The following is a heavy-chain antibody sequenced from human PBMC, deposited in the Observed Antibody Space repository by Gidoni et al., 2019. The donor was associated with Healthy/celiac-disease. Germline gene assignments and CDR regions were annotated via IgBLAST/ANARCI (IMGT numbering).Heavy chain of an antibody. CDR1: GYSFTSYW. CDR3: ARHLPDCGGDCALDY. D-gene: IGHD2-21*01. J-gene: IGHJ4*02. V-gene: IGHV5-51*01. Sequence: EVQLVQSGAEVNKPGESLKISCKGSGYSFTSYWIGWVRQMPGKGLEWMGIIYPGDSDTRYSPSFQGQVTISADKSISTAYLQWSSLKASDTAMYYCARHLPDCGGDCALDYWGQGTLVTVSS. CDR2: IYPGDSDT.